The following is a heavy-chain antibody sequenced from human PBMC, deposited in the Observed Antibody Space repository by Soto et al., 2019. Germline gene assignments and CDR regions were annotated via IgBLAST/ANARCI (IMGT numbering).Heavy chain of an antibody. V-gene: IGHV4-61*01. D-gene: IGHD4-17*01. CDR2: VYYSGTT. Sequence: SETLSLTCSVSGGSVSNKTYYWSWIRQPPGKRLEWIGYVYYSGTTNYNPSLKSRVTISVDLSKNQFSLRLSSVTTADTALYYCARTTAVPNTLRSGYFFDYWGQGTLVTVSS. CDR3: ARTTAVPNTLRSGYFFDY. CDR1: GGSVSNKTYY. J-gene: IGHJ4*02.